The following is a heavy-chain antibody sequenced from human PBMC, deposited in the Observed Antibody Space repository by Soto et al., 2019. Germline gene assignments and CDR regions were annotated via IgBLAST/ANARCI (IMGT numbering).Heavy chain of an antibody. V-gene: IGHV4-59*08. CDR1: GGSISSYY. D-gene: IGHD3-3*01. CDR3: ARLKLEYYDFWSGYSAV. J-gene: IGHJ6*04. Sequence: SETLSLTCTVSGGSISSYYWSWIRQPPGKGLEWIGYIYYSGSTNYNPSLKSRVTISVDTSKNQFSLKLSSVTAADTAVYYCARLKLEYYDFWSGYSAVWGKGTTVTVSS. CDR2: IYYSGST.